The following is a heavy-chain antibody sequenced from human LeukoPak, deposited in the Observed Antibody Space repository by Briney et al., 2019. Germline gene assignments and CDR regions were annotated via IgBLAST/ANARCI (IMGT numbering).Heavy chain of an antibody. D-gene: IGHD2-15*01. CDR1: GYTFTSYS. CDR3: ARGGDIVVVVAATNFDY. V-gene: IGHV1-18*01. J-gene: IGHJ4*02. CDR2: ISAYNGNT. Sequence: ASVKVSCKASGYTFTSYSISWVRQAPGQGLEWMGWISAYNGNTNYAQKLQGRVTMTTDTSTSTAYMELRSLRSDDTAVYYCARGGDIVVVVAATNFDYWGQGTLVTVSS.